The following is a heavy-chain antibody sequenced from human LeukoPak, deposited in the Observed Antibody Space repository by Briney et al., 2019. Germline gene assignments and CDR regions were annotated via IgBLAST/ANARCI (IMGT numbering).Heavy chain of an antibody. Sequence: QTGGSLRLSCAASGFTLNSYWMHWVRQAPGKGLVWVSRINSDGSSTNYADSVKGRFTISRDNAKNSLYLQMNSLRAEDTAVYYCARAGYDYGILGMDVWGQGTTVTVSS. D-gene: IGHD5-12*01. CDR1: GFTLNSYW. CDR2: INSDGSST. CDR3: ARAGYDYGILGMDV. J-gene: IGHJ6*02. V-gene: IGHV3-74*01.